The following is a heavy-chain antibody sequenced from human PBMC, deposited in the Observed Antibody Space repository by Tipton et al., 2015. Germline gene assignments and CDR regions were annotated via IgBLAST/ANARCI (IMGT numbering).Heavy chain of an antibody. Sequence: LRLSCTVSGGSIRSGSHYWDWIRQPPGKGLEWIGSIYQSGTTYYNPSLTSRVTISIDTSKNQFSLRLTSVTATDTAVYYCARLEGITTGTTDRYYEYWGQGAVVTVSS. J-gene: IGHJ4*02. D-gene: IGHD4-17*01. CDR3: ARLEGITTGTTDRYYEY. V-gene: IGHV4-39*01. CDR1: GGSIRSGSHY. CDR2: IYQSGTT.